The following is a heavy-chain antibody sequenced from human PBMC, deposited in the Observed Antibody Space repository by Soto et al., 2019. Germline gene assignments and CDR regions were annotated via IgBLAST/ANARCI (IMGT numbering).Heavy chain of an antibody. D-gene: IGHD2-2*01. CDR1: GYSFTSYW. CDR3: ARALFCISSSCRGRYFYGVDV. Sequence: PGESLKISCKGSGYSFTSYWIGWVRQMPGKGLEWMGIIYPGDSDTRYSPSFQGQVTISADKSISTAYLQMNSLRAGDTAVYYCARALFCISSSCRGRYFYGVDVWGQGTTVTVSS. V-gene: IGHV5-51*01. CDR2: IYPGDSDT. J-gene: IGHJ6*02.